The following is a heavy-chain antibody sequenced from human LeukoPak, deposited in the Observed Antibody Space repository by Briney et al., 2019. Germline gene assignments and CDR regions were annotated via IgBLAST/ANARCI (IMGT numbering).Heavy chain of an antibody. CDR3: ARGSVSSSRFSWFDP. J-gene: IGHJ5*02. CDR1: GGSINSGGYY. V-gene: IGHV4-61*02. Sequence: PSETLSLTCTVSGGSINSGGYYRSWIRQPAGKGLEWIGRIYSSGSTNYNPSLKSRVTMSVDSPKKQFSLKLSSVTAADTAIYYCARGSVSSSRFSWFDPWGQGTLVTVSS. D-gene: IGHD6-13*01. CDR2: IYSSGST.